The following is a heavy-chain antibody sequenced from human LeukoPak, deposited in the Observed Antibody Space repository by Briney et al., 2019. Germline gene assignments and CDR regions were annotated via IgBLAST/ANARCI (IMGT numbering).Heavy chain of an antibody. D-gene: IGHD3-22*01. J-gene: IGHJ3*02. CDR3: ARRLMYYYDSSGYDVAFDI. CDR2: IYPGDSDT. Sequence: GESLKISCKSSGYSFTNYWIGWVRQMPGKGLEWMGVIYPGDSDTIYSPSFQGQVTISADKSISTAYLQWSSLKASDTAMYYCARRLMYYYDSSGYDVAFDIWGQGTMVTVS. V-gene: IGHV5-51*01. CDR1: GYSFTNYW.